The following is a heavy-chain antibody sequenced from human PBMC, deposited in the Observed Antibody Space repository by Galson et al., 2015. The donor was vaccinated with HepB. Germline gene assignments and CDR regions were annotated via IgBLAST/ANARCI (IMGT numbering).Heavy chain of an antibody. J-gene: IGHJ5*02. Sequence: SLRLSCAASGFTFSPYWIHWVRQAPGKGLMWVSRINNDGSDTDYADFVKGRFTISRDNAKNSLYLQMNSLRAEDTAVYYCARGIVVVVAATPGSSWFDPWGQGTLVTVSS. V-gene: IGHV3-74*01. CDR3: ARGIVVVVAATPGSSWFDP. CDR1: GFTFSPYW. D-gene: IGHD2-15*01. CDR2: INNDGSDT.